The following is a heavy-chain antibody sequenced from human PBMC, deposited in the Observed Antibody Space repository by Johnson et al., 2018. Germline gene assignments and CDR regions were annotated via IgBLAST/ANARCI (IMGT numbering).Heavy chain of an antibody. V-gene: IGHV3-9*01. CDR2: ITLNGDNK. CDR1: GFIFDDHA. J-gene: IGHJ6*03. CDR3: GRDIAPLGFYIDV. Sequence: EVQLVESGGGLVQPGRSLRLSCATSGFIFDDHAMHWVRQVPGKGLEWVSGITLNGDNKVYADSVQGRFHISRDNTKNSLYLQVNSLRPEDHALYYCGRDIAPLGFYIDVWGKGTTVTVSS. D-gene: IGHD2-15*01.